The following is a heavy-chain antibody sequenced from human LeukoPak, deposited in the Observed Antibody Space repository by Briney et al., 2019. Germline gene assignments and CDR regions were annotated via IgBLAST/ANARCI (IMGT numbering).Heavy chain of an antibody. CDR3: ARDSSSSQTIQTTDAFDI. CDR2: IYHSGST. CDR1: GGSISSSNW. D-gene: IGHD6-13*01. Sequence: KPSETLSLTCAVSGGSISSSNWWSWVRQPPGKVLEWIGEIYHSGSTNYNPSLKSRVTISVDKSKNQFSLKLSSVTAADTAVYYCARDSSSSQTIQTTDAFDIWGQGTMVTVSS. V-gene: IGHV4-4*02. J-gene: IGHJ3*02.